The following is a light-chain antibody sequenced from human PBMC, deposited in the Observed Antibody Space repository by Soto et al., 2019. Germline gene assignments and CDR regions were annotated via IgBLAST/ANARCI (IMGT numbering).Light chain of an antibody. V-gene: IGLV1-44*01. Sequence: QPVLTQPPSVSGTPGQRVTISCSGSSSNIGSNTVNWYQQLPGTAPKLLIYSNNQRPSGVPDRFSGSKSGTSASLAISGLQSEDEADYYCAAWDDSLNAFGTGTKVTVL. J-gene: IGLJ1*01. CDR2: SNN. CDR1: SSNIGSNT. CDR3: AAWDDSLNA.